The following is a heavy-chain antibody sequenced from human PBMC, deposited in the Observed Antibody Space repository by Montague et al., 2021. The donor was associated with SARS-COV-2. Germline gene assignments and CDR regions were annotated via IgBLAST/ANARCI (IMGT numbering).Heavy chain of an antibody. CDR3: ARADFWSGYLYFDY. Sequence: TLSLTCTVSGGSISSDSYYWSWLRQPARKGLEWIGRIYTRGSTNYNPSLKSRVTISADTSKNLSSLKLSFTTAADTAVYYCARADFWSGYLYFDYWGQGTLVTVSS. V-gene: IGHV4-61*02. CDR2: IYTRGST. D-gene: IGHD3-3*01. CDR1: GGSISSDSYY. J-gene: IGHJ4*02.